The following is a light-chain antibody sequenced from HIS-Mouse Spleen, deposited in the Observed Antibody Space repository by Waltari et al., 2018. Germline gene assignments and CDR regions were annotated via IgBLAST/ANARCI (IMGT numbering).Light chain of an antibody. V-gene: IGLV2-11*01. CDR1: SSDFGGYHY. Sequence: QSALTPPRSVSGSPGQSVTIPCTGTSSDFGGYHYVSWYQQHPGKAPKLMIYDVSKRPSGVPDRFSGSKSGNTASLTISGLQAEDEADYYCCSYAGSYTLVFGGGTKLTVL. CDR3: CSYAGSYTLV. J-gene: IGLJ2*01. CDR2: DVS.